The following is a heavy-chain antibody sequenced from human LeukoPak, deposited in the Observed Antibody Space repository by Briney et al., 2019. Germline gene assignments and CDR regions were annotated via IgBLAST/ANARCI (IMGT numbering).Heavy chain of an antibody. CDR1: GFTFTSLP. CDR2: SSNHGSDE. Sequence: TGGSLRLSCAASGFTFTSLPLHWVRQAPGKGLEWVAVSSNHGSDEYYADSVKGRFTVSSDNSKKTVYLQMDSLRAEDTAVYYCAMDYYDSNGYSRGWDYWGQGTLVTVSS. CDR3: AMDYYDSNGYSRGWDY. V-gene: IGHV3-30*04. J-gene: IGHJ4*02. D-gene: IGHD3-22*01.